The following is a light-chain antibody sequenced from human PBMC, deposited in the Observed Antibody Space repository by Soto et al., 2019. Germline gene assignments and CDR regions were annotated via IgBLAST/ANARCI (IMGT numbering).Light chain of an antibody. CDR2: DTS. J-gene: IGKJ1*01. CDR3: KQYQNSPRT. CDR1: QSVGGSS. Sequence: ETVLTQSPGTLSLSPGERATVSCRASQSVGGSSLAWYQQRPGQAPRLLIYDTSKRATGIPDRFSGSGSGTDFTLTIRRLEPEDFAVYYCKQYQNSPRTFGQGTKVDIK. V-gene: IGKV3-20*01.